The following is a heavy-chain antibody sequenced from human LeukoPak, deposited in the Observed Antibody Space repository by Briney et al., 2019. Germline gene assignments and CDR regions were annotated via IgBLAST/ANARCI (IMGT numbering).Heavy chain of an antibody. D-gene: IGHD2-21*02. CDR3: ARDYCGGDCSLYYFDY. J-gene: IGHJ4*02. CDR2: INHSGST. V-gene: IGHV4-34*01. CDR1: GGSFSGYY. Sequence: SETLSLTCAVYGGSFSGYYWSWIRQPPGKGLEWIGEINHSGSTNYNPSLKSRVTISADTSKNQFSLKLSSVTAADTAVYYCARDYCGGDCSLYYFDYWGQGTLVTVSS.